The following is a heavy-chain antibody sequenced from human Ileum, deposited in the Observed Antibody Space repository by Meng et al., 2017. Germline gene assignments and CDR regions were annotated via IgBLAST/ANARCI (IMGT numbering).Heavy chain of an antibody. CDR2: INHGGNT. CDR1: VVLLTDDD. D-gene: IGHD3-22*01. CDR3: ARVELRGDTRDSCGLDH. J-gene: IGHJ4*02. V-gene: IGHV4-34*01. Sequence: VQLQPLGARLVKPSDTLALPCAVYVVLLTDDDWSWIRHTPGKGLEWIGEINHGGNTNYHPSLKSRVTISIDTSRDQFSLKLTSVTAADTAVYYCARVELRGDTRDSCGLDHWGQGTLVTVSS.